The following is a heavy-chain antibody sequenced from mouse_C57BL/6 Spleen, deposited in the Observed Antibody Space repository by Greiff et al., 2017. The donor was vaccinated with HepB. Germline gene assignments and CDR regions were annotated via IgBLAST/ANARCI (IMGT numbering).Heavy chain of an antibody. V-gene: IGHV1-81*01. CDR3: ARETFYYGSSPYYFDY. CDR1: GYTFTSYG. J-gene: IGHJ2*01. CDR2: IYPRSGNT. D-gene: IGHD1-1*01. Sequence: VQLQQSGAELARPGASVKLSCKASGYTFTSYGISWVKQRPGQGLEWIGEIYPRSGNTYYNEKFKGKATLTADKSSSTAYMELRSLTSEDSAVYFCARETFYYGSSPYYFDYWGQGTTLTVSS.